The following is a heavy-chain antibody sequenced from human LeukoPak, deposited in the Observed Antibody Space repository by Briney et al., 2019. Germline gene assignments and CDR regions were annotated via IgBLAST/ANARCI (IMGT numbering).Heavy chain of an antibody. CDR2: IYISGSI. J-gene: IGHJ4*02. D-gene: IGHD4-17*01. V-gene: IGHV4-61*02. CDR1: GGSISSGSYY. CDR3: AREREGPYGYLDY. Sequence: SETLSLTCTVSGGSISSGSYYWSWIRQPAGKGLEWIGRIYISGSINYNPSLTSRVTISLDTSKNQFSLKLSSVTAADTAVYYCAREREGPYGYLDYWGQGTLVIVSS.